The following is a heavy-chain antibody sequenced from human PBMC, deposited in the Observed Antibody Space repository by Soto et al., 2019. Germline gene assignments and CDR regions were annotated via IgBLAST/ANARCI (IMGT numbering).Heavy chain of an antibody. CDR2: ISAYNGNT. CDR3: ARGGYCSGGSCYDAFDI. V-gene: IGHV1-18*04. CDR1: GYTFTSYG. D-gene: IGHD2-15*01. J-gene: IGHJ3*02. Sequence: ASVKVSCKASGYTFTSYGISWVRQAPGQGLEWMGWISAYNGNTNYAQKLQGRVTMTTDTSTSTAYMELRGLRSDDTAVYYCARGGYCSGGSCYDAFDIWGQGTMVTVSS.